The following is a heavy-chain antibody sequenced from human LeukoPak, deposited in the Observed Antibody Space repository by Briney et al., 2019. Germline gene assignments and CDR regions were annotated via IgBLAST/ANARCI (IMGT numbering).Heavy chain of an antibody. CDR3: AKADNYYGSGSYAVDY. D-gene: IGHD3-10*01. CDR1: GFTFSSYA. J-gene: IGHJ4*02. V-gene: IGHV3-23*01. CDR2: ISGSGGNT. Sequence: PGGSLRLSCAASGFTFSSYAMSWVRQAPGKGLEWVSSISGSGGNTYYADSVKGRFTISRDNSKNTLYLQMNSLRAEDTAVYYCAKADNYYGSGSYAVDYWGQGTLVTVSS.